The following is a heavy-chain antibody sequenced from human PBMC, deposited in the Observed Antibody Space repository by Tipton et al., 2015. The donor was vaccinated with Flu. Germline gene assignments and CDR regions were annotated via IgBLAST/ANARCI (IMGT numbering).Heavy chain of an antibody. J-gene: IGHJ5*02. CDR2: IHQAGTT. Sequence: TLSLTCSVSGDSIGSPYFWGWIRQPPGKGLEWIGNIHQAGTTYYNPSLMSRITITVDRPKNHFSLRLTSVTAADTAVYYCARRDHSNYVSEPKNWFDPWGQGTLVTVSS. V-gene: IGHV4-38-2*01. CDR1: GDSIGSPYF. CDR3: ARRDHSNYVSEPKNWFDP. D-gene: IGHD1-14*01.